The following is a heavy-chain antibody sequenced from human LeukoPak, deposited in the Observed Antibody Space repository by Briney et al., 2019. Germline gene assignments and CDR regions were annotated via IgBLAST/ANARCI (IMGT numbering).Heavy chain of an antibody. CDR2: INPNSGGT. CDR1: GYTFTGYY. J-gene: IGHJ5*02. CDR3: AKGRVVAGTKSLTYNWFDP. Sequence: ASVKVSCKASGYTFTGYYIHWVRQAPGQGLEWMGWINPNSGGTKCAQKFQGRVTMTRDTSISTAYMGLSGLRSDDTAVYYCAKGRVVAGTKSLTYNWFDPWGQGTLVTVSS. V-gene: IGHV1-2*02. D-gene: IGHD6-19*01.